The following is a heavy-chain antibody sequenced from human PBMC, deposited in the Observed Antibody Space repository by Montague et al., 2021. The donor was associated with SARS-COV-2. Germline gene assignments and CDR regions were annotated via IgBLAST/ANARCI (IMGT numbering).Heavy chain of an antibody. V-gene: IGHV3-74*01. D-gene: IGHD4-17*01. CDR2: INSDGSST. J-gene: IGHJ4*02. Sequence: SLRLSCAASGFTFSSYWMHWVRQAPGKGLVWVSRINSDGSSTSYADSVKGRFTISRDNAKNTLYLQMNSLRAEDTAVYYCARDRGNQYGDYPYDYWGQGTLFTVSS. CDR1: GFTFSSYW. CDR3: ARDRGNQYGDYPYDY.